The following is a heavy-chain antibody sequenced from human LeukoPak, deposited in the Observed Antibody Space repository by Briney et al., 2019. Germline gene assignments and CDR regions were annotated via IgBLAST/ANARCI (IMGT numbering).Heavy chain of an antibody. CDR3: VRTGDTERFDY. J-gene: IGHJ4*02. CDR1: GFTFRSYG. CDR2: IRYDGSKK. V-gene: IGHV3-30*02. D-gene: IGHD3/OR15-3a*01. Sequence: TGGPLRLSCAAAGFTFRSYGMHWGRQAPGKGLEWVALIRYDGSKKDYADSVKGRFTISRDNSKNTLYLQMNSLRAEDTAMYYCVRTGDTERFDYWGQGTLVTVSS.